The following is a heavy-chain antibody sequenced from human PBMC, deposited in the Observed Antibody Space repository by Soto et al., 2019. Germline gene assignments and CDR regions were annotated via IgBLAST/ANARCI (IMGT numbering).Heavy chain of an antibody. J-gene: IGHJ6*02. Sequence: GASVKVSCKASGYTFTIYGISWVRQAPGQGLEWMGWISAYNGNTNYAQKLQGRVTMTTDTSTSTAYMELRSLRSDDTAVYYCARDRSGSYWGYYYGMDVWGQGTTVTVSS. CDR1: GYTFTIYG. CDR3: ARDRSGSYWGYYYGMDV. D-gene: IGHD1-26*01. V-gene: IGHV1-18*01. CDR2: ISAYNGNT.